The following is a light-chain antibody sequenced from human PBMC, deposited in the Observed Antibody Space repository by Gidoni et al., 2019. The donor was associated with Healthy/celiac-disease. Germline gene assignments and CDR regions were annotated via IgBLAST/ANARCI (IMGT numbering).Light chain of an antibody. V-gene: IGKV2-28*01. CDR3: MQALQTPYT. Sequence: DIVMTQSPLSLPVTPGEPASISCRSSQSLLHSNGYNYLDWYLQKPGQSPQLLIYLGSNRASGVPDRFSGSGSGTDFTLKISRVWAEDVGVYYCMQALQTPYTFGQGTKLEIK. J-gene: IGKJ2*01. CDR1: QSLLHSNGYNY. CDR2: LGS.